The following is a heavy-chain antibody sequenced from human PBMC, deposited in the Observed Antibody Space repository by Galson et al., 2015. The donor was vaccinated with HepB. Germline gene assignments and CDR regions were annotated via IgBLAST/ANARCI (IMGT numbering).Heavy chain of an antibody. CDR1: GFTFSSYS. CDR3: ARVVRQDGNNFPYFFDF. CDR2: ITTSSSYI. V-gene: IGHV3-21*01. D-gene: IGHD5-24*01. Sequence: SLRLSCAASGFTFSSYSMIWVRQAPGKGLEWVSSITTSSSYIYYADSVKGRFTISRDNAKNSLYLQMNSLRAEDTALYYCARVVRQDGNNFPYFFDFWGQGTLVTVSS. J-gene: IGHJ4*02.